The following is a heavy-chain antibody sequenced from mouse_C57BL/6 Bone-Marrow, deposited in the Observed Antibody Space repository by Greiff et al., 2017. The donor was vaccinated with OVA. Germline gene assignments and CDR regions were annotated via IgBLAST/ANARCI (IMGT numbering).Heavy chain of an antibody. V-gene: IGHV1-82*01. D-gene: IGHD2-4*01. Sequence: QVQLQQSGPELVKPGASVKISCKASGYAFSSSWMNWVKQRPGKGLEWIGRIYPGDGDTNYNGKFKGKATLTADKSSSTAYMQLSSLTSEDSAVYFCATRGNYDEYFDVWGTGTTVTVSS. J-gene: IGHJ1*03. CDR2: IYPGDGDT. CDR1: GYAFSSSW. CDR3: ATRGNYDEYFDV.